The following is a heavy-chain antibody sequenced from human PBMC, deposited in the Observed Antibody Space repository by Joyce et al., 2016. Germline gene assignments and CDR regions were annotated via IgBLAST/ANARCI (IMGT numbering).Heavy chain of an antibody. CDR3: AREIMGSLGMDV. CDR2: ISAYNGNT. D-gene: IGHD2-8*01. V-gene: IGHV1-18*01. Sequence: QVQLVQSGAEVKKPGASVKVSCKASGYTFTNYGISWVRQAPGQGLEWMGWISAYNGNTKYAENLQRRVTLTTDTSTSTAYMELRSLRSDDTAVYSFAREIMGSLGMDVWGQGTTVTVSS. CDR1: GYTFTNYG. J-gene: IGHJ6*02.